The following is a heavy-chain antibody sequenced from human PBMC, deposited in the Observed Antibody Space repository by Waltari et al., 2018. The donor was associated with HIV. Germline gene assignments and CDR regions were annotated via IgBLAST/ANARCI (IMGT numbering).Heavy chain of an antibody. CDR1: GFIFTTYA. V-gene: IGHV3-13*01. CDR3: ARDTLGTLDY. Sequence: EVQLVESGGGLVQPGGSLRLSCAASGFIFTTYAMHWVRQGTGKGLEWVSAVGTAGETYYSDSVKGRLTISREDAKNSLFLQMNSLRAEDTALYYCARDTLGTLDYWGQGILITVSS. CDR2: VGTAGET. J-gene: IGHJ4*02.